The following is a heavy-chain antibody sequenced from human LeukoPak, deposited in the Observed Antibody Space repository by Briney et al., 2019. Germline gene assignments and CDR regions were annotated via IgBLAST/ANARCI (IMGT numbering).Heavy chain of an antibody. D-gene: IGHD3-10*01. V-gene: IGHV1-2*02. Sequence: ASVKVSCKASGYTFTGYYMHWVRQAPGQGLEWMGWINPNSGGTNYAQKFQGRVTMTRDTSISTAYMELSRLRSDDTAVYYCARVGGLLWFGELLWPLNYWGQGTLVTVSS. CDR1: GYTFTGYY. J-gene: IGHJ4*02. CDR2: INPNSGGT. CDR3: ARVGGLLWFGELLWPLNY.